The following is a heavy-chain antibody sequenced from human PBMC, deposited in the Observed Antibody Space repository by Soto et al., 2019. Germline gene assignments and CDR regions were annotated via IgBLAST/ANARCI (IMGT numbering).Heavy chain of an antibody. V-gene: IGHV4-34*01. Sequence: PSETLSLTCAVYGGSFSGYYWSWIRQPPGKGLEWIGEINHSGSTNYNPSLKSRVTISVDTSKNQFSLKLSSVTAADTAVYYCARMIPGMVRGGCYFDYWGQGTLVTVSS. CDR3: ARMIPGMVRGGCYFDY. J-gene: IGHJ4*02. D-gene: IGHD3-10*01. CDR2: INHSGST. CDR1: GGSFSGYY.